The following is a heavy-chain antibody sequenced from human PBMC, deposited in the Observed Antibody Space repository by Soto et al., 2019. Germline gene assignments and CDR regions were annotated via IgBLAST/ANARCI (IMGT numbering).Heavy chain of an antibody. CDR1: VFTFSSYS. Sequence: GWSLRLSCASSVFTFSSYSMNWVRQAPGKGLEWVSSISSSSSYIYYADSVKGRFTISRDNAKNSLYLQMNSLRAEDTAVYYCARSPSDLSSGYLAYWGQGTLVTVSS. D-gene: IGHD3-22*01. CDR3: ARSPSDLSSGYLAY. V-gene: IGHV3-21*01. CDR2: ISSSSSYI. J-gene: IGHJ4*02.